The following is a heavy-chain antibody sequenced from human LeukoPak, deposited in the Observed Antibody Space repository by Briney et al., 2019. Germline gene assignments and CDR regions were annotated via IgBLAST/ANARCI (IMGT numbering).Heavy chain of an antibody. CDR2: ISSSGSST. CDR3: ARGEFRFLEWPSPHDYYYYMDV. CDR1: GFTFSSYT. Sequence: PGGSLRLSCAASGFTFSSYTMNWVRQAPGKGLEWVSSISSSGSSTYYADSVKGRFTIFRDNAKNSLYLQMNSLRAEDTAVYYCARGEFRFLEWPSPHDYYYYMDVWGKGTTVTVSS. V-gene: IGHV3-21*01. J-gene: IGHJ6*03. D-gene: IGHD3-3*01.